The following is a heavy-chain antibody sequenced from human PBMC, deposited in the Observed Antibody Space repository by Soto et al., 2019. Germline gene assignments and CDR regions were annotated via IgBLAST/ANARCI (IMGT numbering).Heavy chain of an antibody. D-gene: IGHD2-15*01. CDR3: AREDSGAFFDF. J-gene: IGHJ4*02. CDR2: IYSGTT. Sequence: SETLSLTCAVSGGSIISGGYSWSWIRQPPGKGLEWIGYIYSGTTHYNPSLESRVTIAMDRSKNQVSLSLKSVTAADTAVYYCAREDSGAFFDFWGQGTPVTVPQ. V-gene: IGHV4-30-2*01. CDR1: GGSIISGGYS.